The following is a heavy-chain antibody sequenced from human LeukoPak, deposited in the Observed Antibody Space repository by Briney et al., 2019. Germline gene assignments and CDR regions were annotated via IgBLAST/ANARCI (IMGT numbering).Heavy chain of an antibody. J-gene: IGHJ4*02. CDR3: ARDSLYNFWSGYYHTTYYFDY. D-gene: IGHD3-3*01. CDR2: IYTSGST. CDR1: GGSISSGNYY. Sequence: SETLSLTCTVSGGSISSGNYYWSWIRQPAGKGLEWIGHIYTSGSTNYNPSLKSRVTISVDTSKNQFSLNLSSMTAADTAVYYCARDSLYNFWSGYYHTTYYFDYWGQGTLVTVSS. V-gene: IGHV4-61*09.